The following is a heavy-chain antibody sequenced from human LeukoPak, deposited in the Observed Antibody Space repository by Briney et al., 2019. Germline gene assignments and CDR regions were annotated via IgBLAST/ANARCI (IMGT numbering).Heavy chain of an antibody. CDR1: GGSISSYY. Sequence: SETLSLTCTVSGGSISSYYWSWIRQPAGKGLEGIGRIYTNGSTNYNPSLKSRVTMSVDTSKNQFSLKLSSVTAADTAVYYCAVAAPTEQFVTSLIDYWGQGTLVTVSS. CDR3: AVAAPTEQFVTSLIDY. CDR2: IYTNGST. D-gene: IGHD6-19*01. V-gene: IGHV4-4*07. J-gene: IGHJ4*02.